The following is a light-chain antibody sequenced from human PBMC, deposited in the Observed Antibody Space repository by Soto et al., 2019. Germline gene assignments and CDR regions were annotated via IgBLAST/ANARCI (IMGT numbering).Light chain of an antibody. J-gene: IGKJ2*01. CDR1: QSVSRNY. CDR3: QQYGSSPPYT. V-gene: IGKV3-20*01. CDR2: GAS. Sequence: EIVLTQSPGTLSLSPGERATLSCRASQSVSRNYLAWYQQKPGQPPRILIYGASSRSTGIPDKFSGSGSGADFTLTISRLEPEDFAVYYWQQYGSSPPYTFGQGTKLEIK.